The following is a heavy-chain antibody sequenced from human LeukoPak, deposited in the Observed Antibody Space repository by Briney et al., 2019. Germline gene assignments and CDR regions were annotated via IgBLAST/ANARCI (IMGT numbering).Heavy chain of an antibody. CDR2: ISTTGYT. V-gene: IGHV4-4*09. CDR1: GASFRSFY. Sequence: SETLSLTCTVSGASFRSFYWSFIRQPPGKGLEYIGYISTTGYTDYNPSLQSRVSISVDASKNQLSLKLRSVTAADTAIYYCARLIPIAKTTDYFDYWGQGTLVTVSS. CDR3: ARLIPIAKTTDYFDY. J-gene: IGHJ4*02. D-gene: IGHD4-17*01.